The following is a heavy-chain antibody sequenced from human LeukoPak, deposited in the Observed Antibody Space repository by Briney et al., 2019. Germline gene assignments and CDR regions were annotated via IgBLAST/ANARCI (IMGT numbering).Heavy chain of an antibody. CDR1: GFTFSSYA. J-gene: IGHJ4*02. V-gene: IGHV3-23*01. CDR3: ATEAWYYDSSGYTSLLYFDY. D-gene: IGHD3-22*01. Sequence: GGSLRLSCAASGFTFSSYAMSWVRQAPGKGLEWVSAISGSGGSTYYADSVKGRFTISRDNSKNTLYLQMNSLRAEDTAVYYCATEAWYYDSSGYTSLLYFDYWGQGTLVTVSS. CDR2: ISGSGGST.